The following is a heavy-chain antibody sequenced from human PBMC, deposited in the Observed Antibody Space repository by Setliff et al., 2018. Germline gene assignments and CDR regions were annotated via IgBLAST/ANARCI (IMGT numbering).Heavy chain of an antibody. CDR1: GYSLSSYY. V-gene: IGHV1-46*01. D-gene: IGHD2-15*01. CDR3: AKAGLAAANRKGLLEY. Sequence: ASVKVSCKATGYSLSSYYMHWVRQAPGQGPEWMGIINPGGGSASLAQKFQGRVTMTRDMSTSTIYMDLNSLTSEGTGVYYCAKAGLAAANRKGLLEYWGQGTLVTVSS. J-gene: IGHJ4*02. CDR2: INPGGGSA.